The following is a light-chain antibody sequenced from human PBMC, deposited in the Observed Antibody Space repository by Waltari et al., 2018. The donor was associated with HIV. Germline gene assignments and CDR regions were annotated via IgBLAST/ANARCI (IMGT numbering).Light chain of an antibody. CDR2: ANT. CDR3: QSYDSSLKVI. J-gene: IGLJ2*01. CDR1: SSNIGAAYD. V-gene: IGLV1-40*01. Sequence: QSVLTQPPSVPGAPGQRVTISCTGPSSNIGAAYDVHWYQQFPGSVPRLLIYANTNRPSRVPDRFSGSKSGTSASLAISGLQAEDEADYYCQSYDSSLKVIFGGGTKVTVL.